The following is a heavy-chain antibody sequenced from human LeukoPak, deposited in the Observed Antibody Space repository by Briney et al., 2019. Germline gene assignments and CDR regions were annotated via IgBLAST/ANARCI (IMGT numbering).Heavy chain of an antibody. D-gene: IGHD1-26*01. CDR2: INPSGGST. CDR3: ARYSGSSYYFDY. J-gene: IGHJ4*02. CDR1: GHTFTSYY. V-gene: IGHV1-46*01. Sequence: ASVKVSCKASGHTFTSYYMHWVRQAPGQGLEWMGIINPSGGSTSYAQKFQGRVTMTRDTSTNTVYMELSSLRSEDTAVYYCARYSGSSYYFDYWGQGTLVTVSS.